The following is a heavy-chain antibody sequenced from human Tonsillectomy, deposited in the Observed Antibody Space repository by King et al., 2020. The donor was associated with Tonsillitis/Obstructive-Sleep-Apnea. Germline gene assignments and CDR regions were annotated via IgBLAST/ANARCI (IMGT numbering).Heavy chain of an antibody. CDR2: LYYSGNT. CDR1: GGSISSSSYY. V-gene: IGHV4-39*01. Sequence: QLQESGPGLVKPSETLSLTCTVSGGSISSSSYYWGWIRQPPGKGLEWIGNLYYSGNTFYNPSLKSRVTISIDTSKNQFSLKLSSVTAADTAVYYCARIPSGSHYFDSWGQGTLVTVSS. J-gene: IGHJ4*02. CDR3: ARIPSGSHYFDS. D-gene: IGHD6-19*01.